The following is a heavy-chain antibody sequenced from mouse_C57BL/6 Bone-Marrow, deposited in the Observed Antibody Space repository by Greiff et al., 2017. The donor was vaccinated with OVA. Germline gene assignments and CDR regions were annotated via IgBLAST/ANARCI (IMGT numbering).Heavy chain of an antibody. Sequence: QVQLKQPGAELVKPGASVKLSCKASGYTFTSYWMQWVKQRPGQGLEWIGEIDPSDSYTNYNQKFKGKATLTVDTSSSTAYMQLSSLTSEDSAVYYCASYYDPRFAYWGQGTLVTVSA. V-gene: IGHV1-50*01. D-gene: IGHD2-4*01. CDR2: IDPSDSYT. CDR1: GYTFTSYW. CDR3: ASYYDPRFAY. J-gene: IGHJ3*01.